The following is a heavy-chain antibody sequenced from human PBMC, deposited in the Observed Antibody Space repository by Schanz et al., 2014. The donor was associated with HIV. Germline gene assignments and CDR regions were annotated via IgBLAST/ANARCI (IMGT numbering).Heavy chain of an antibody. CDR1: GFTLSSYA. Sequence: EVQLLESGGGLVQPGGSLRLSCAASGFTLSSYAMSWVRQAPGKGLEWVSRINSNEGTTDYADSVKGRFTISRDNSKSILYLQMSSLRREDTAVYYCAKERRERWLPGRGGLDVWGQGTTVAVSS. V-gene: IGHV3-23*01. CDR3: AKERRERWLPGRGGLDV. D-gene: IGHD1-1*01. CDR2: INSNEGTT. J-gene: IGHJ6*02.